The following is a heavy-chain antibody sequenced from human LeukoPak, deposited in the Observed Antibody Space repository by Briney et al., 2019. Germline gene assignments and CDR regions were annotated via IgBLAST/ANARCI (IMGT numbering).Heavy chain of an antibody. CDR3: AREDLYYYDSSGSEYFQH. D-gene: IGHD3-22*01. CDR2: INPNSGGT. Sequence: ASVKVSCKASGYTFTGYYMHWVRQAPGQGLEWMGRINPNSGGTNYAQKFQGRVTMTRDTSISTAYMELSRLRSDDTAVYYCAREDLYYYDSSGSEYFQHWGRGTLVTVSS. J-gene: IGHJ1*01. CDR1: GYTFTGYY. V-gene: IGHV1-2*06.